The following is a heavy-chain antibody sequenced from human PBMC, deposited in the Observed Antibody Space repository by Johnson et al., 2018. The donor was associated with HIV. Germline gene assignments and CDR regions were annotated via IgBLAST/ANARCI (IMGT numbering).Heavy chain of an antibody. CDR2: ISWNTGSI. J-gene: IGHJ3*02. V-gene: IGHV3-9*01. CDR1: GFTFPDYA. Sequence: VQLVESGGGLVQPGRSLRLSCAASGFTFPDYAMHWVRLAPGRGLEWVSGISWNTGSIGYADSVKGRFTISRDNAKNSLYLQMDSLRGEDTAFYYCARPQGSYYDAFDIWGQGTMVTVSS. D-gene: IGHD3-10*01. CDR3: ARPQGSYYDAFDI.